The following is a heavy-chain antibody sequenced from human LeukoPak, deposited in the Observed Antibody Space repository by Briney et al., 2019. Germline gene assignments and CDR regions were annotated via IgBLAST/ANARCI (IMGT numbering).Heavy chain of an antibody. Sequence: SETLSLTCTVSGGSISSGDYYWSWIRQPPGKGLEWIGYIYYSGSTYYNPSLKSRVTISVDTSKNQFSLKLSSVTAADTAVYYCARDRRIAAAGTGIWYYFDYWGQGTLVTVSS. V-gene: IGHV4-30-4*08. CDR3: ARDRRIAAAGTGIWYYFDY. CDR2: IYYSGST. CDR1: GGSISSGDYY. J-gene: IGHJ4*02. D-gene: IGHD6-13*01.